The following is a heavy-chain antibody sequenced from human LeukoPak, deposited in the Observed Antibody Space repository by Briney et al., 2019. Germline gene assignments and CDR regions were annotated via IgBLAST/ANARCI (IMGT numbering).Heavy chain of an antibody. D-gene: IGHD6-13*01. V-gene: IGHV4-39*07. CDR2: IYYSGST. J-gene: IGHJ4*02. CDR1: GGSISSSSYY. CDR3: ARLGDSSSWYLDY. Sequence: SETLSLTCTVSGGSISSSSYYWGWIRQPPGKGLEWIGSIYYSGSTYYNPSLKSRVTISVDTPKNQFSLKLSSVTAADTAVYYCARLGDSSSWYLDYWGQGTLVTVSS.